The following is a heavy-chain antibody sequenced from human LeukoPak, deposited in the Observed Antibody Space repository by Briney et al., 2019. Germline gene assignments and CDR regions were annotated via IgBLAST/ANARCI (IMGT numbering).Heavy chain of an antibody. CDR1: GFTFSTYW. D-gene: IGHD1-26*01. CDR3: AGSGSFNWFDP. J-gene: IGHJ5*02. CDR2: INSDGSST. V-gene: IGHV3-74*01. Sequence: PGGSLRLSCAASGFTFSTYWMHWVRQAPGKGLVWVSRINSDGSSTSYADSVKGRFTISRDNAKNTLYLQVNSLRAEDTAVYYCAGSGSFNWFDPWGQGTLVTVSS.